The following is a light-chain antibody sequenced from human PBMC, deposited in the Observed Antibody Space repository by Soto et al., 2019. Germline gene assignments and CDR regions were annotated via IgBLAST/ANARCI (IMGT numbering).Light chain of an antibody. CDR3: QQYGSSPQT. V-gene: IGKV3-20*01. Sequence: TQSPATLSVSPGERATLSCRASQSVSSSYLAWYQQKPGQAPRLLIYGASSRATGITDRFSGSGSGTDFTLTISRLEPEDFAVYYCQQYGSSPQTFGQGTKVDIK. CDR2: GAS. CDR1: QSVSSSY. J-gene: IGKJ1*01.